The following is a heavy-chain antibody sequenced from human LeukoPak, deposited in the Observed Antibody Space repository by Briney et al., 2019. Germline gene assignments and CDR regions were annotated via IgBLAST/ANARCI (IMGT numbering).Heavy chain of an antibody. D-gene: IGHD5/OR15-5a*01. CDR3: XXVXXATMXELVHSVYFXD. Sequence: GXSLRXXCAASGFTFSSYWMSWVRQAPGKGLEGVSGLCGSGADIFYADSVKGRFTISRDNSKNTLYLQMNRLRAEDTALYYCXXVXXATMXELVHSVYFXDWGQGTLXTVSS. CDR1: GFTFSSYW. V-gene: IGHV3-23*01. J-gene: IGHJ1*01. CDR2: LCGSGADI.